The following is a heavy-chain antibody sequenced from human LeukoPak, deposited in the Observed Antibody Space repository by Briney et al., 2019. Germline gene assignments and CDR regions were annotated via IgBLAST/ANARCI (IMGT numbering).Heavy chain of an antibody. V-gene: IGHV1-2*02. CDR1: GYTFTGYY. CDR2: INPNSGGT. CDR3: ARSSTNSGSYYNYYYYYYIDV. Sequence: AASVKVSCKASGYTFTGYYMHWVRQAPGQGLEWMGWINPNSGGTNYAQKFQGRVTMTRDTSISTAYMELSRLRSDDTAVYYCARSSTNSGSYYNYYYYYYIDVWGKGTTVTVSS. J-gene: IGHJ6*03. D-gene: IGHD3-10*01.